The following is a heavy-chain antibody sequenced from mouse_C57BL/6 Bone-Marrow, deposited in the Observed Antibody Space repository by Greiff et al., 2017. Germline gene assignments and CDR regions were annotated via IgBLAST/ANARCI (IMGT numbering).Heavy chain of an antibody. D-gene: IGHD2-1*01. Sequence: QVQLQQSGAELARPGASVKLSCKASGYTFTSYGISWVKQRTGQGLEWIGEIYPRSGNTYYNEKFKGKATLTAAKSSSTAYMELRSLTSEDSAFYFCARLDGNYLAWFAYWGQGTLVTVSA. CDR2: IYPRSGNT. CDR1: GYTFTSYG. J-gene: IGHJ3*01. V-gene: IGHV1-81*01. CDR3: ARLDGNYLAWFAY.